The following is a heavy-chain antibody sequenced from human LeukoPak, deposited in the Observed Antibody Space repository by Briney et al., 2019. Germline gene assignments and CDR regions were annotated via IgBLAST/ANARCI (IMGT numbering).Heavy chain of an antibody. CDR1: GYTFTSYG. Sequence: GASLKVSCKASGYTFTSYGISWVRQAPGQGLEWMGWISAYSGNTNYAQKLQGRVTMTTDTSTSTAYMDLRSLRSDDTAVYYCARDGGYCSGGSCYSVYNWFDPWGQGTLVTVSS. CDR3: ARDGGYCSGGSCYSVYNWFDP. V-gene: IGHV1-18*01. D-gene: IGHD2-15*01. CDR2: ISAYSGNT. J-gene: IGHJ5*02.